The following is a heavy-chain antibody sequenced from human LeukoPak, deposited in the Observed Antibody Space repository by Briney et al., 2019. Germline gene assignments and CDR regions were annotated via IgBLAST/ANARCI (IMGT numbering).Heavy chain of an antibody. Sequence: LAGGSLRLSCAASGFTFSSYGMHWVRKAPGKGLEWVAFISYDASEKWYLDSVEGRFTISRDNSKNTLYLQMNSLRAEDTAVYYCASISRARGFDYWRPGTLVTVSS. CDR1: GFTFSSYG. J-gene: IGHJ4*02. V-gene: IGHV3-30*03. CDR2: ISYDASEK. D-gene: IGHD2-2*01. CDR3: ASISRARGFDY.